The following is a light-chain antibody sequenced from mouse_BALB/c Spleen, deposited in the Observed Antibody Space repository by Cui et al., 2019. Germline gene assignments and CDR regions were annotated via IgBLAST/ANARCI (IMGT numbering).Light chain of an antibody. V-gene: IGKV4-57*01. CDR2: STS. CDR1: SSVSY. J-gene: IGKJ2*01. CDR3: QQRSSYPP. Sequence: QIVLTQSPAIMSASPGEKVTITCSASSSVSYMHWFQQKPGTSPKLWIYSTSNLASGVPARFSGSGSGTSYSLTISRMEAEYAATYYCQQRSSYPPFGGGTKLEIK.